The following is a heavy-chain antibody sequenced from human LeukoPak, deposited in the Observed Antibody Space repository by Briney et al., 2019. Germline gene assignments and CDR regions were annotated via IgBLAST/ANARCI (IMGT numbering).Heavy chain of an antibody. CDR3: ASKYVIRRSTERLPDYYYYYMDL. Sequence: SSGKVSCNASGGTFNIYAISWVRQAPGQGLEWMGGVSPIFGTGTYAQKFQGRVTISPDKSTGTAYMELSSLRCEDTAVDEFASKYVIRRSTERLPDYYYYYMDLWAKGPTVPVPS. J-gene: IGHJ6*03. D-gene: IGHD4-17*01. V-gene: IGHV1-69*06. CDR1: GGTFNIYA. CDR2: VSPIFGTG.